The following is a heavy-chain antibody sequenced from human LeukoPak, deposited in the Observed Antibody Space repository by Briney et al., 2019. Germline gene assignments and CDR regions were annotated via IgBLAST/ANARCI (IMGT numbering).Heavy chain of an antibody. D-gene: IGHD2-21*02. CDR3: AKHPRHCGVDCYSDFDY. CDR1: GFTFSSYA. V-gene: IGHV3-23*01. CDR2: LSGSGGNT. J-gene: IGHJ4*02. Sequence: GGSLRLSCTASGFTFSSYAMSWVRQAPGKGLEWVSALSGSGGNTYYADSVKGRFTISRDNSKNTLYLQMNSLRAEDTAVYYCAKHPRHCGVDCYSDFDYWGQGTLVTVSS.